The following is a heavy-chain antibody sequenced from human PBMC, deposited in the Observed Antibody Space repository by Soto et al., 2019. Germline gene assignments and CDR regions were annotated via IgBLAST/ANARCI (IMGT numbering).Heavy chain of an antibody. J-gene: IGHJ5*02. V-gene: IGHV4-59*08. CDR3: ARLERSSTVVRGVINWFDP. CDR1: GGSISSYY. D-gene: IGHD3-10*01. CDR2: IYHSGST. Sequence: SETLSLTCTVSGGSISSYYWSWIRQPPGKGLEWIGYIYHSGSTNYNPSLKSRVTISVDTSKNQFSLNLTSVTAADTAVYYCARLERSSTVVRGVINWFDPWGQGTLVTVSS.